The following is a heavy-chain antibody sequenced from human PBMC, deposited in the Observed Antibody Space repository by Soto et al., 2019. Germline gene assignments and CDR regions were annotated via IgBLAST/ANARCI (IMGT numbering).Heavy chain of an antibody. Sequence: ASVKVSCKASGYTFTGYYMHWVRQAPGQGLEWMGWINPNSGGTNYAQKFQGWVTMTRDTSISTAYMELSRLRSDDTAVYYCAREVGGDYVFFDYWGQGTLVTVSS. V-gene: IGHV1-2*04. D-gene: IGHD4-17*01. CDR3: AREVGGDYVFFDY. CDR1: GYTFTGYY. J-gene: IGHJ4*02. CDR2: INPNSGGT.